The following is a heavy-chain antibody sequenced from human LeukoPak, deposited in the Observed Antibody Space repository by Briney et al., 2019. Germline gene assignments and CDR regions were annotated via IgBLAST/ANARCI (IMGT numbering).Heavy chain of an antibody. V-gene: IGHV4-39*06. D-gene: IGHD6-13*01. Sequence: NTSETLSLTCTVSGGSISSSSYYWGWIRQPPGKGLEWIGSIYYSGSTNYNPSLKSRVTISVDTSKNQFPLKLSSVTAADTAVYYCARFKPIAAVDYWGQGTLVTVSS. CDR3: ARFKPIAAVDY. CDR2: IYYSGST. CDR1: GGSISSSSYY. J-gene: IGHJ4*02.